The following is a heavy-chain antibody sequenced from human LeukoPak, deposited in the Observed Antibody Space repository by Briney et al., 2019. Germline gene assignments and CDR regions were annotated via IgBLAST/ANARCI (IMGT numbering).Heavy chain of an antibody. D-gene: IGHD3-22*01. CDR3: AIHLDWYYYDSSGYFDY. CDR2: INPYGGST. J-gene: IGHJ4*02. V-gene: IGHV1-46*01. CDR1: GYTFTNYF. Sequence: GASVKVSCKASGYTFTNYFMHWVRQAPGQGLQWMGIINPYGGSTSYAQKFQGRVTMTGDMSTSTVYMELSSLRSEDTAVYYCAIHLDWYYYDSSGYFDYWGQGTLVTVSS.